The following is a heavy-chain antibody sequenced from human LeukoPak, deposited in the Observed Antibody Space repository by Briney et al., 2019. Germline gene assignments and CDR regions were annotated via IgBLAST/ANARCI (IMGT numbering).Heavy chain of an antibody. CDR3: SRHERKGLLVGQQLANFDY. CDR1: GGSISSSSYY. CDR2: IYYSGST. Sequence: PSETLSLTCNVSGGSISSSSYYWGWIRQPPGKGLEWIGSIYYSGSTYYNPSLKSRVTISVDTSKNQFSLKLSSVTAADTAVYYFSRHERKGLLVGQQLANFDYWGQGTLVTVSS. V-gene: IGHV4-39*01. D-gene: IGHD6-13*01. J-gene: IGHJ4*02.